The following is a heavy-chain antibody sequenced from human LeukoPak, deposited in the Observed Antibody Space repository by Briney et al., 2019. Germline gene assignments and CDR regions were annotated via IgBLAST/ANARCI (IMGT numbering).Heavy chain of an antibody. CDR1: GYTFTSYY. CDR2: FDPEDGET. CDR3: ATVIYYAAGFDY. Sequence: GASVKVSCKASGYTFTSYYMHWVRQAPGKGLEWMGGFDPEDGETIYAQKFQGRVTMTEDTSTDTAYMELSSLRSEDTAVYYCATVIYYAAGFDYWGQGTLVTVSS. V-gene: IGHV1-24*01. J-gene: IGHJ4*02. D-gene: IGHD3-10*01.